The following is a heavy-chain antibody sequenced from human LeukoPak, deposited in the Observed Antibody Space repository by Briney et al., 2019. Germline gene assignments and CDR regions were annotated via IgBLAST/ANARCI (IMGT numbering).Heavy chain of an antibody. D-gene: IGHD6-13*01. J-gene: IGHJ4*02. V-gene: IGHV3-64D*06. Sequence: GGSLRLSCSASGFTFSSYAMHWVRQAPGKGLEYVSAISSNGGSTYYADSVKGRFTISRDNSKNTLYLQMSSLRAEDTAVYYCVKDLYSSSWSLSPNDYWGQGTLVTVSS. CDR1: GFTFSSYA. CDR2: ISSNGGST. CDR3: VKDLYSSSWSLSPNDY.